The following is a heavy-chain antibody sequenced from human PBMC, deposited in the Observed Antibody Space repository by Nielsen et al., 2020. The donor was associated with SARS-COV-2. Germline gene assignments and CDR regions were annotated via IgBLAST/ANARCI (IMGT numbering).Heavy chain of an antibody. CDR2: IYSGGST. J-gene: IGHJ4*02. CDR1: GFTFSNYA. D-gene: IGHD6-25*01. CDR3: ARDGGGDSSGAYFDY. V-gene: IGHV3-53*01. Sequence: GESLKISCAASGFTFSNYAMSWVRQAPGKGLEWVSVIYSGGSTYYADSVKGRFTISRDNSKNTLYLQMNSLRAEDTAVYYCARDGGGDSSGAYFDYWGQGTLVTVSS.